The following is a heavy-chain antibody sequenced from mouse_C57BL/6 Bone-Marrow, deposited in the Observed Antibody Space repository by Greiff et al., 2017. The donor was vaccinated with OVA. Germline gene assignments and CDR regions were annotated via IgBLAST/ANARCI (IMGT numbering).Heavy chain of an antibody. J-gene: IGHJ3*01. CDR3: TTSRWFAY. CDR2: IDPENGDT. Sequence: LVESGAELVRPGASVKLSCTASGFNIKDDYMHWVKQRPEQGLEWIGWIDPENGDTEYASKFQGKATITADTSSNTAYLQLSSLTSEDTAVYYCTTSRWFAYWGQGTLVTVSA. V-gene: IGHV14-4*01. CDR1: GFNIKDDY.